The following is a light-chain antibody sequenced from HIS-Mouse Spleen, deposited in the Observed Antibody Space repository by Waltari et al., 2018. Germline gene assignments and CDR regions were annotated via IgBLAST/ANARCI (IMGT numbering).Light chain of an antibody. CDR1: SSDVGGYNY. CDR2: DFS. V-gene: IGLV2-11*01. Sequence: QSALTQPRSVSGSPGQSVTISCPGTSSDVGGYNYVSWYQQHPGKPPKLMLYDFSKRPHVFPVRLSGAKSGNTASLTISGLQAEDEADYYCCSYAGSYTGVFGTGTKVTVL. CDR3: CSYAGSYTGV. J-gene: IGLJ1*01.